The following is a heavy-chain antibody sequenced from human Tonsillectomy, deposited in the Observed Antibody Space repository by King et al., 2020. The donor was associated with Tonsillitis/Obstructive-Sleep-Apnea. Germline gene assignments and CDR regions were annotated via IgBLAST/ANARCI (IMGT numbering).Heavy chain of an antibody. J-gene: IGHJ5*02. CDR1: GGPISSYS. CDR2: IYYSGST. D-gene: IGHD2-2*02. Sequence: QLQESGPGLVKPSETLSLTCNVSGGPISSYSWSWIRQPPGKGLEWIGYIYYSGSTNYNPSLKSRVTISVDTSKNQFSLKLSSVTAADTAVYYCARLQQYCSSTSCYKGGSGWFDPWGQGTLVTVSS. CDR3: ARLQQYCSSTSCYKGGSGWFDP. V-gene: IGHV4-59*08.